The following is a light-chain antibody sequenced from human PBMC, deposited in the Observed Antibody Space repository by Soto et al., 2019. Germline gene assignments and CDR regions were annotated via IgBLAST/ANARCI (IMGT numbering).Light chain of an antibody. CDR1: QSVSSY. CDR2: DAY. V-gene: IGKV3-11*01. CDR3: QHRMNWPLT. Sequence: EIVLTQSPATLSLSPGERATLSCRASQSVSSYLLWYRQKPGQAPRLLIYDAYNRATGIPARFSGSGSETDFTLTIRSLEPEDFAVYYCQHRMNWPLTFGQGTRLEIK. J-gene: IGKJ5*01.